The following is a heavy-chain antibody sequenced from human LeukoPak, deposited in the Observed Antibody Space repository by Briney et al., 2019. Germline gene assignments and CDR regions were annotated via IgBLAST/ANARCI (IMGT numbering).Heavy chain of an antibody. D-gene: IGHD3-3*01. CDR3: ARGNYDFWSGYSYYYYYYMDV. V-gene: IGHV4-30-2*01. J-gene: IGHJ6*03. CDR1: GGSISSGGYY. Sequence: SETLSLTCTVSGGSISSGGYYWSWIRQPPGKGLEWIGYIYHSGSTYYNPSLKSRVTISVDRSKNQFSLKLSSVTAADTAVYYCARGNYDFWSGYSYYYYYYMDVWGKGTTVTVSS. CDR2: IYHSGST.